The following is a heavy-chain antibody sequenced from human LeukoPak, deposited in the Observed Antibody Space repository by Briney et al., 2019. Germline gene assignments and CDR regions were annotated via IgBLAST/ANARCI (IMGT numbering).Heavy chain of an antibody. CDR1: GFTFTTYW. CDR3: AKVAHYYYGSESYYFFEH. J-gene: IGHJ4*02. D-gene: IGHD3-10*01. V-gene: IGHV3-7*01. Sequence: GGSLRLSCTASGFTFTTYWMSWVRHPPGKGLEWVANIKQDGTEKYYVDSVKGRFTISRDNAKNSLYLQMNSLRVEDTATYYCAKVAHYYYGSESYYFFEHWGQGTPVTASS. CDR2: IKQDGTEK.